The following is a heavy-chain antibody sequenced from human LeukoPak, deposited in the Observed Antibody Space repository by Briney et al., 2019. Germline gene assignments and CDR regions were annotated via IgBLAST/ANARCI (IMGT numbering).Heavy chain of an antibody. D-gene: IGHD3-22*01. CDR2: INPNTGAT. J-gene: IGHJ4*02. Sequence: ASVKVSCKASGYSFSGYYIHWVRQAPGQGLEWMGWINPNTGATNYAQKFHGTVTMTRDTSTSTAYMELTRLRSDDTGVYYCARDQNYFDTTAYYGIDCWGQGTLATVSS. V-gene: IGHV1-2*02. CDR3: ARDQNYFDTTAYYGIDC. CDR1: GYSFSGYY.